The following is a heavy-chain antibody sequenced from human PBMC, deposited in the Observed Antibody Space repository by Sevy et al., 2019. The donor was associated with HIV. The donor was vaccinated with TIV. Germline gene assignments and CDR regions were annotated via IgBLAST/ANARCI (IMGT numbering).Heavy chain of an antibody. Sequence: ASVKVSCKASGYTFTSNYMHWVRQAPGQGLEWMGIINPSGVSASYAQKFQGRVTVTRDTSTSTVYMELSSLRSEDTAVYYCARDRAAAGKKYYYYGMDVWGQGTTVTDSS. J-gene: IGHJ6*02. V-gene: IGHV1-46*01. CDR1: GYTFTSNY. CDR3: ARDRAAAGKKYYYYGMDV. D-gene: IGHD6-13*01. CDR2: INPSGVSA.